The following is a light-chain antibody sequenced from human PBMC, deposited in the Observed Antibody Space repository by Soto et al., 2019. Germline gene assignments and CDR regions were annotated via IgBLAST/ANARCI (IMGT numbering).Light chain of an antibody. CDR2: SNN. V-gene: IGLV1-44*01. Sequence: QSVLTQPPSASGTPGQRVTISGSGSSSNIGSNTVNWYQQLPGTAPKLLIYSNNQRPSGVPDRFSGSKSGTSASLAFSGLQSEDEADYYCGAWDDSLNGVVFGGGTKVTVL. CDR1: SSNIGSNT. J-gene: IGLJ2*01. CDR3: GAWDDSLNGVV.